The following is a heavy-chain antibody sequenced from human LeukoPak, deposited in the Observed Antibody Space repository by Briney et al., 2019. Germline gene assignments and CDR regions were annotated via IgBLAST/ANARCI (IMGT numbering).Heavy chain of an antibody. CDR3: TRADGDYDHRFFDY. Sequence: GGSLRLSCTASGFNSGDYGLSWVRQAPGKGLEWIGFIRRRANDGTTEYAASVKGRFTISRDDSKSIAYLQTNGLQTEDTVLYYCTRADGDYDHRFFDYWGQGTQVIVSS. J-gene: IGHJ4*02. CDR2: IRRRANDGTT. D-gene: IGHD4-17*01. V-gene: IGHV3-49*04. CDR1: GFNSGDYG.